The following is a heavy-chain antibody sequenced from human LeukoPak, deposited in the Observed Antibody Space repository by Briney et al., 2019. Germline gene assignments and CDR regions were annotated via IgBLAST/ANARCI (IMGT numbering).Heavy chain of an antibody. J-gene: IGHJ4*02. Sequence: GGSLRLSCAASGFTFSSYAMSWVRQAPGKGLEWVPAISGSGGSTYYADSVKGRFTISRDNSKNTLYLQMNSLRAEDTAVYYCASRDPCSGGTCYGLGYWGQGTLVTVSS. CDR1: GFTFSSYA. V-gene: IGHV3-23*01. CDR2: ISGSGGST. D-gene: IGHD2-15*01. CDR3: ASRDPCSGGTCYGLGY.